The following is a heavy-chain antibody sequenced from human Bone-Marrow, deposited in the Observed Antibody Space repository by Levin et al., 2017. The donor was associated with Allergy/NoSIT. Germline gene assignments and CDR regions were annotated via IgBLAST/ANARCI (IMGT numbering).Heavy chain of an antibody. CDR1: GGSISSSPYY. J-gene: IGHJ5*02. Sequence: GSLRLSCTVSGGSISSSPYYWGWIRQPPGKGLEWIGSVYYSGSTYYNPSLKSRLTVSVATSNNQFSLRLRSVTAADTAVYYCASRTYRAWGRGILVTVSS. CDR3: ASRTYRA. D-gene: IGHD3-16*02. CDR2: VYYSGST. V-gene: IGHV4-39*01.